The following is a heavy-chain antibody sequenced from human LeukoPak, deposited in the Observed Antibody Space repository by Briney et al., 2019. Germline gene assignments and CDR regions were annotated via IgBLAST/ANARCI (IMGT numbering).Heavy chain of an antibody. CDR2: LSSDGRDP. CDR1: GFTFSNYW. V-gene: IGHV3-74*01. D-gene: IGHD2-8*01. Sequence: GGSLRLSCAASGFTFSNYWMHWVRQAPGKGLVWVSRLSSDGRDPSYADSVKGRFTISRDNAKDTLYMQMNSLRAEDTAVYYCARGVYEEDVNYWGQGTLVTVSS. CDR3: ARGVYEEDVNY. J-gene: IGHJ4*02.